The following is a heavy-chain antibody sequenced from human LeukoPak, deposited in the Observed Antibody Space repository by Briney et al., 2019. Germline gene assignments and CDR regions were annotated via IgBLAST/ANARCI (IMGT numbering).Heavy chain of an antibody. D-gene: IGHD3-3*01. V-gene: IGHV4-61*02. CDR3: ARGHPYYDFWSGFDY. Sequence: SETLSLTCTVSGGSISSGSYYWTWIRQPAGKGLEWIGRIYPSGTTNYNPSLKSRVTISVDTSKNQFSLKLSSVTAADTAVYYCARGHPYYDFWSGFDYWGQGTLVTVSS. CDR1: GGSISSGSYY. J-gene: IGHJ4*02. CDR2: IYPSGTT.